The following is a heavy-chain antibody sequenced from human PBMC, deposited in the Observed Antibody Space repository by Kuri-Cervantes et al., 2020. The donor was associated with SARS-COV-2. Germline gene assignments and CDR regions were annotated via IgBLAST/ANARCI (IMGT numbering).Heavy chain of an antibody. CDR2: IYHSGST. V-gene: IGHV4-38-2*02. CDR3: ARDNSGVYYYDSSGYGRYFDY. Sequence: SETLSLTCAVSGYSISSGYYWGWIRQPPGKGLEWIGSIYHSGSTYYNPSLKSRVTISVDTSKNQFSLKLSSVTAADTAVYYCARDNSGVYYYDSSGYGRYFDYWGQGNLVNVSS. CDR1: GYSISSGYY. D-gene: IGHD3-22*01. J-gene: IGHJ4*02.